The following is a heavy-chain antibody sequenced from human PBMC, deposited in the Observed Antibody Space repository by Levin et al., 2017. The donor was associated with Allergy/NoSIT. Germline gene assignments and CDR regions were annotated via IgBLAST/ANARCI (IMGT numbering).Heavy chain of an antibody. J-gene: IGHJ4*02. Sequence: LSLTCGTSGFTFSTSWMNWLRQAPGKGLEWVANIKQDGSEKSYVDSVRGRFTVSRDNARNSLYLYMNSLRADDTAIYYCVRSYDEQDIGSSYRPFDSWGQGTLVTVSS. D-gene: IGHD2-15*01. CDR1: GFTFSTSW. V-gene: IGHV3-7*03. CDR2: IKQDGSEK. CDR3: VRSYDEQDIGSSYRPFDS.